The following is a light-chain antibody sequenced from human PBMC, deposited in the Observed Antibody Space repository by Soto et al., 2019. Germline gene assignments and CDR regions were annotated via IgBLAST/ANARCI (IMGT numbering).Light chain of an antibody. Sequence: AIRMTQSPSSLSASTGDRVTITCRASQGISSYLAWYQQKPGKAPKLLIYAASTLQSGVPSRFSGSGSGTDFTLTISCLQSEDFAVYYCQQYGSSPPWTFGQGTKVDIK. CDR1: QGISSY. CDR3: QQYGSSPPWT. V-gene: IGKV1-8*01. CDR2: AAS. J-gene: IGKJ1*01.